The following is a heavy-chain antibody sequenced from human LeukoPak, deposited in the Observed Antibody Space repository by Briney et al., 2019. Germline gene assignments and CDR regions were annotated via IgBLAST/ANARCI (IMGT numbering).Heavy chain of an antibody. V-gene: IGHV1-69*01. J-gene: IGHJ5*02. D-gene: IGHD4-11*01. CDR3: AFAEQYIENWFDP. CDR2: IIPIFGTA. CDR1: GGTFSSYA. Sequence: ASVKVSCKASGGTFSSYAISWVRQAPGQGLEWMGGIIPIFGTANYAQKFQGRVTITEDESTSTAYMELSSLRSEDTAVYYCAFAEQYIENWFDPWGQGTLVTVSS.